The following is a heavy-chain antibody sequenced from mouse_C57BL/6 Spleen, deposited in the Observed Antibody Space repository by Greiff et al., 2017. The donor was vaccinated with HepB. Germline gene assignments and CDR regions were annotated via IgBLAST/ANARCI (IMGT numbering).Heavy chain of an antibody. Sequence: EVQVVESGGGLVKPGGSLKLSCAASGFTFSSYTMSWVRQTPEKRLEWVATISGGGGNTYYPDSVKGRFTISRDNAKNTLYLQMSSLRSEDTALYYCARLITTVVDWYFDVWGTGTTVTVSS. D-gene: IGHD1-1*01. J-gene: IGHJ1*03. CDR1: GFTFSSYT. V-gene: IGHV5-9*01. CDR3: ARLITTVVDWYFDV. CDR2: ISGGGGNT.